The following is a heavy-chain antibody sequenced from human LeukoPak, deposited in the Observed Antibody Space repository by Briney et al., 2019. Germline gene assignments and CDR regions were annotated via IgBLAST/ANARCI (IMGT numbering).Heavy chain of an antibody. Sequence: SETLSLTCTVSGGSISSYYWSRIRQPPGKGLEWIGYIYYSGSTNYNPSLKSRVTISVDTSKNQFSLKLSSVTAADTAVYYCAREGQLLENWFDPWGQGTLVTVSS. D-gene: IGHD2-2*01. V-gene: IGHV4-59*01. CDR2: IYYSGST. J-gene: IGHJ5*02. CDR3: AREGQLLENWFDP. CDR1: GGSISSYY.